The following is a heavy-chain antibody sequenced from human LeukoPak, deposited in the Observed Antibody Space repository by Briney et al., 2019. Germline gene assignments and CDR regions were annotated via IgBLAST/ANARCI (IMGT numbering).Heavy chain of an antibody. V-gene: IGHV1-18*01. Sequence: ASVKVSCKASGYTFTSYGISWVRQAPGQGLEWMGWISAYNGNTNYAQKFQGRVTMTRDTSISTAYMELSRLRSDNTAVYYCARPYYDYVWGSYRYNNWFDPWGQGTLVTVSS. J-gene: IGHJ5*02. CDR1: GYTFTSYG. CDR3: ARPYYDYVWGSYRYNNWFDP. CDR2: ISAYNGNT. D-gene: IGHD3-16*02.